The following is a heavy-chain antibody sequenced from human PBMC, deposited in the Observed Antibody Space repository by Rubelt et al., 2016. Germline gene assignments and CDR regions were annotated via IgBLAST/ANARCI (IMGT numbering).Heavy chain of an antibody. V-gene: IGHV3-23*01. Sequence: EVQLLESGGGLVQPGGSLRLSCAASRFTFSSYAMFWVRQAPGKGLEWVSAISASGGRSFYADSVKGRFTISRANSKNTLYLQMNSLRGEDTAVYYCANEVVGPTQVDYWGQGTLVTVSS. CDR2: ISASGGRS. J-gene: IGHJ4*02. D-gene: IGHD1-26*01. CDR3: ANEVVGPTQVDY. CDR1: RFTFSSYA.